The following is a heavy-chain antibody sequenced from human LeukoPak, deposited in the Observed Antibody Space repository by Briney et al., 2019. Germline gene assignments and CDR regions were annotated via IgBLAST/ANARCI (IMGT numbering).Heavy chain of an antibody. Sequence: GGSLKLSCAVSGLTFSDSVMHWVRQASGKGLEWVGRIRSKADNYATAYSGSVKGRFTISRDDSKSTAYLLMNSLKTEDTAVYYCSGQLRGDCCGGSCYSRPYWGQGTLVTVSS. D-gene: IGHD2-15*01. CDR2: IRSKADNYAT. CDR3: SGQLRGDCCGGSCYSRPY. CDR1: GLTFSDSV. J-gene: IGHJ4*02. V-gene: IGHV3-73*01.